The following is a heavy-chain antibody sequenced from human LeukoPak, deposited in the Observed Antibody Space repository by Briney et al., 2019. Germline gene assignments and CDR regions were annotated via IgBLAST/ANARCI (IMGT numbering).Heavy chain of an antibody. CDR1: GYTFTGYY. CDR3: ARVSYYESSGYYEY. Sequence: SVKVSCKASGYTFTGYYMHWVRQAPGQGLEWMGRINPNSGGTNYAQKFQGRVTMTRDTSISTVYMELSRLRSDDTAVYYCARVSYYESSGYYEYWGQGTLVTVSS. V-gene: IGHV1-2*06. D-gene: IGHD3-22*01. CDR2: INPNSGGT. J-gene: IGHJ4*02.